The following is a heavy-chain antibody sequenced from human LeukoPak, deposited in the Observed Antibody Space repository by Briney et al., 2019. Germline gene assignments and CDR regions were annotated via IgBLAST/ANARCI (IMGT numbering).Heavy chain of an antibody. CDR3: AKDQARTVAVAIDY. J-gene: IGHJ4*02. CDR1: GFTFSSSV. D-gene: IGHD6-19*01. CDR2: ISGSGGST. Sequence: GGSLRLSCAASGFTFSSSVMTWVRQTPGKGLEWVSGISGSGGSTFYADSVKGRFTISRDNSKNTLYLQMNSVRAEDTAVYYCAKDQARTVAVAIDYWGQGTLVTVSS. V-gene: IGHV3-23*01.